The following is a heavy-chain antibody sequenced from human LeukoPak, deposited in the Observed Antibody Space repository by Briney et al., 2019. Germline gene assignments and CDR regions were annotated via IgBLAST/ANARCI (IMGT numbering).Heavy chain of an antibody. J-gene: IGHJ4*02. D-gene: IGHD3-22*01. V-gene: IGHV4-61*02. CDR1: GGSISSGSYY. CDR3: ARTALASGYTFDY. CDR2: IYTSGST. Sequence: SETLSLTCTVSGGSISSGSYYWSWIRQPAGKGLEWIGRIYTSGSTNYNPSLKSRVTISVDTSKNQFSLKLSSVTAADTAVYYCARTALASGYTFDYWGQGTLVTVSS.